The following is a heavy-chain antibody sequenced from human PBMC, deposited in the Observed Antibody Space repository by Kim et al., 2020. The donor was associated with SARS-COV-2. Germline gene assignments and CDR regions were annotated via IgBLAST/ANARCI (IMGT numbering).Heavy chain of an antibody. Sequence: TYYNPSLKSRVTISVDTSKNQFSLKLSSVTAADTAVYYCARDSDGDHGDYWGQGTLVTVSS. CDR2: T. J-gene: IGHJ4*02. CDR3: ARDSDGDHGDY. V-gene: IGHV4-31*02. D-gene: IGHD4-17*01.